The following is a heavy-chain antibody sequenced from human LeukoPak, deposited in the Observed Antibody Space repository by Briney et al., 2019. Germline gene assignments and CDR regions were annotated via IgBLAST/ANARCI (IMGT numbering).Heavy chain of an antibody. Sequence: ASVKVSCKASGYTFTSYGISWVRQAPGQGLEWMGWISAYNGNTNYAQKLQGRVTVTTDTSTSTAYMELRSLRSDDTAVYYCARAGSCSSTSCYYTSYYYGMDVWAKGPRSPSP. J-gene: IGHJ6*02. V-gene: IGHV1-18*01. CDR1: GYTFTSYG. D-gene: IGHD2-2*01. CDR3: ARAGSCSSTSCYYTSYYYGMDV. CDR2: ISAYNGNT.